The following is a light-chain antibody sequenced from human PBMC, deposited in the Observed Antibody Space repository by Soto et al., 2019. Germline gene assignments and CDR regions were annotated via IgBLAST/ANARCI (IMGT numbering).Light chain of an antibody. J-gene: IGKJ2*01. CDR3: QQSYGTPHT. Sequence: DIQMTQSPSSLSASVEDRITITCRASQNIRRYLNWYQQKPGKAPTLLISAASNLQSGVPSRFSGSGSGTDFALTITVLQHEDVATYCCQQSYGTPHTFGQGTKLEIK. CDR1: QNIRRY. V-gene: IGKV1-39*01. CDR2: AAS.